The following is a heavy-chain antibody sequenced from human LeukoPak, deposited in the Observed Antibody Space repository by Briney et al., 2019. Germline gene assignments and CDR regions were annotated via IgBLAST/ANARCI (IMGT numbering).Heavy chain of an antibody. CDR2: IYYSGNT. J-gene: IGHJ6*03. Sequence: SETLSLTCTVSGVSISSSNSYWGWIRQPPGKGLEWIGSIYYSGNTYYNASLKSQVSISIDTSKNQFSLRLTSVSAADTAVFFCARFVVVRGPMEYYYYYMDVWGRGTTVIVSS. D-gene: IGHD2-2*01. CDR3: ARFVVVRGPMEYYYYYMDV. V-gene: IGHV4-39*07. CDR1: GVSISSSNSY.